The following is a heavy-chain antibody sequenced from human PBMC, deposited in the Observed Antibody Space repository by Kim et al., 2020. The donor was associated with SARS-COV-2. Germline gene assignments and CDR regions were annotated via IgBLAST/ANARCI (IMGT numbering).Heavy chain of an antibody. CDR2: FDPEDGET. D-gene: IGHD3-10*01. CDR3: ATPARSLLWFGDGWLPYFDY. CDR1: GYTLTELS. J-gene: IGHJ4*02. Sequence: ASVKVSCKVSGYTLTELSMHWVRQAPGKGLEWMGGFDPEDGETIYAQKFQGRVTMTEDTSTDTAYMELSSLRSEDTAVYYCATPARSLLWFGDGWLPYFDYWGQGTLVTVSS. V-gene: IGHV1-24*01.